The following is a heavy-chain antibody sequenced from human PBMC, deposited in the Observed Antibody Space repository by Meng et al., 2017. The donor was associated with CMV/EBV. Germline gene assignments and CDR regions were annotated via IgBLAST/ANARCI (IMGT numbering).Heavy chain of an antibody. CDR1: GYTFTSYD. CDR2: MNPNSGNT. J-gene: IGHJ3*02. CDR3: ASTNRPPGAEEDAFDI. V-gene: IGHV1-8*01. D-gene: IGHD1-26*01. Sequence: ASVKVSCKASGYTFTSYDINWVRQATGQGLEWMGWMNPNSGNTGYAQKFQGRVTITADKSTGTAYMELSSLRSEDTAVYYCASTNRPPGAEEDAFDIWGQGTMVTVSS.